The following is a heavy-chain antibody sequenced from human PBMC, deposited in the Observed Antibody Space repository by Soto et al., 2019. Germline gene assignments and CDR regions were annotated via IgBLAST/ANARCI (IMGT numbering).Heavy chain of an antibody. CDR1: GGSISSYY. D-gene: IGHD3-22*01. J-gene: IGHJ3*02. Sequence: PSETLSLTCTVSGGSISSYYWSWIRQPPGKGLEWIGYIYYSGSTNYNPSLKSRVTISVDTSKNQFSLKLSSVTAADTAVYYCARAENYYDSSGYYWGLAFDIWGQGTMVTVSS. CDR3: ARAENYYDSSGYYWGLAFDI. V-gene: IGHV4-59*01. CDR2: IYYSGST.